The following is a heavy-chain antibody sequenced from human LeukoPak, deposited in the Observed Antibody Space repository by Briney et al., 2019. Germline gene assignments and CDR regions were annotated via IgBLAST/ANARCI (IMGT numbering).Heavy chain of an antibody. CDR1: GYTFTGYY. V-gene: IGHV1-2*02. J-gene: IGHJ4*02. D-gene: IGHD3-16*01. Sequence: ASVKVSCKASGYTFTGYYMHWVRQAPGQGLEWMGWINPNSGGTNFAQKFQGRVTMTRDTSISTAYMELSRLRSDDTAVYYCARDLAPSTSPAYFDSWGQGTLVTVSS. CDR2: INPNSGGT. CDR3: ARDLAPSTSPAYFDS.